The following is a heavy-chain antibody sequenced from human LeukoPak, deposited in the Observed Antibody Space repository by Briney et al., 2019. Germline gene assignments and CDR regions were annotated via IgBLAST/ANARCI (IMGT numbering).Heavy chain of an antibody. CDR2: IYYSGST. Sequence: PSETLSLTCTVSGGSISSYYWSWIRQPPGKGLEWIGYIYYSGSTSYNPSLKSRVTISEDTSKNQFSLKLSSVTAADTAVYYCARLTLRYCSSTSCRGWFDPWGQGTLVTVSS. CDR3: ARLTLRYCSSTSCRGWFDP. D-gene: IGHD2-2*01. J-gene: IGHJ5*02. V-gene: IGHV4-59*01. CDR1: GGSISSYY.